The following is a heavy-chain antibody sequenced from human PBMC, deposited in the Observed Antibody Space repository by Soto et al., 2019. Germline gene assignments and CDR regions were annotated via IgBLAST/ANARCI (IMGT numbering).Heavy chain of an antibody. D-gene: IGHD2-8*01. CDR3: AKYCSSDVCFDY. Sequence: GGSLRLSCASSGFTSSSCSMNWVRQAPGEGLEWVSFISGSGDTKYYADSVKGRFTISRDNAKNSLYLQMSSLRDEDTAVYYCAKYCSSDVCFDYWGQGTLVTVSS. V-gene: IGHV3-48*02. J-gene: IGHJ4*02. CDR1: GFTSSSCS. CDR2: ISGSGDTK.